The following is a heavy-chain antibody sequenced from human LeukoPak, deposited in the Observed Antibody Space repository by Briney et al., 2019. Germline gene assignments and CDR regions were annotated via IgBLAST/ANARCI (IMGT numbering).Heavy chain of an antibody. V-gene: IGHV4-34*08. CDR2: INHSGST. CDR1: GRTSSDFY. J-gene: IGHJ5*02. Sequence: SETLSLTSAVYGRTSSDFYWVCLRQPPGKGLEWIGEINHSGSTNYNPSLKSRVTISVDTSKNQFSLKLSSVTAAATAVYYCPKPLAGAGKVTLNPWGQGTLVTVSS. D-gene: IGHD6-19*01. CDR3: PKPLAGAGKVTLNP.